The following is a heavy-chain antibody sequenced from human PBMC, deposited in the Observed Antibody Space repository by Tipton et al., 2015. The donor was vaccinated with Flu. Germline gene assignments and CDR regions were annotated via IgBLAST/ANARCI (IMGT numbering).Heavy chain of an antibody. CDR1: GSSIGGAFC. Sequence: TLSLTCSVSGSSIGGAFCWGWIRQPPRKGLQWIGNLCHSGNTYYNPSLKSRVTVSVDRSRNQFSLRLTSVTAADTAVYYCARPGSSVGWYYLDHWGQGTLVTVSS. D-gene: IGHD3-10*01. V-gene: IGHV4-38-2*01. CDR3: ARPGSSVGWYYLDH. CDR2: LCHSGNT. J-gene: IGHJ4*02.